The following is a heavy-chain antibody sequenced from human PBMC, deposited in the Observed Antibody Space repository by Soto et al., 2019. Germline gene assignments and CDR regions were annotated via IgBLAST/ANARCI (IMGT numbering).Heavy chain of an antibody. J-gene: IGHJ4*02. V-gene: IGHV1-18*01. CDR1: GYTFISHG. CDR3: AGEGVVGGIDY. Sequence: QAQLVQSGAEVKKLGASVKVSCKASGYTFISHGISWVRQAPGQGLEWMGWIKVYNGNTNYAQNLQGRVTITTDTSPSTAYMDLRALRSDDTAVYYGAGEGVVGGIDYWGQGTLVTVSS. D-gene: IGHD1-26*01. CDR2: IKVYNGNT.